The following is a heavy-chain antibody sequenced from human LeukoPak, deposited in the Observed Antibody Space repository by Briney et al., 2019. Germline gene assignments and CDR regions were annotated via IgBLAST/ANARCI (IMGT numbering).Heavy chain of an antibody. CDR1: GGSISSYY. CDR3: ARDNGYSSSWYSNYYFDY. D-gene: IGHD6-13*01. V-gene: IGHV4-4*07. J-gene: IGHJ4*02. Sequence: SETLSLTCTVSGGSISSYYWRWIRQPAGKGLEWIGRIYTSGSTNYNPSLKSRVTMSVDTSKNQFSLKLSSVTAADTAVYYCARDNGYSSSWYSNYYFDYWGQGTLVTVSS. CDR2: IYTSGST.